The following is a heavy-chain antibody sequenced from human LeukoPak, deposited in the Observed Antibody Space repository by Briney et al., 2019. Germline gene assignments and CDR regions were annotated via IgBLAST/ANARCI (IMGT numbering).Heavy chain of an antibody. CDR1: GFTFSSYG. V-gene: IGHV3-30*03. J-gene: IGHJ4*02. D-gene: IGHD1-14*01. CDR3: ARFTGGNFDS. Sequence: GRSLRLSCAASGFTFSSYGMHWVRQAPGKGLEWVAVISYDGSNKYYADSVKGRFTISRDNSKNTLYLQMNSLRAEDTAVYYCARFTGGNFDSWGQGTLVTVSS. CDR2: ISYDGSNK.